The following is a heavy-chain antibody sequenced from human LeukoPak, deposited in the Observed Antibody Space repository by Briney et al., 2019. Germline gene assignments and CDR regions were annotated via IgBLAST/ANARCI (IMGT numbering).Heavy chain of an antibody. Sequence: GRSLRLSCAASGFTFSSYAMHWVRQAPGKGLEWVTVIWYDGSNKYYADSVKGRFSISRDNSRNTLYLQMNSLRAEDTAVYYCARAGSSVGIVATTFDWGQGTLVTVSS. CDR2: IWYDGSNK. V-gene: IGHV3-33*01. CDR3: ARAGSSVGIVATTFD. CDR1: GFTFSSYA. J-gene: IGHJ4*02. D-gene: IGHD5-12*01.